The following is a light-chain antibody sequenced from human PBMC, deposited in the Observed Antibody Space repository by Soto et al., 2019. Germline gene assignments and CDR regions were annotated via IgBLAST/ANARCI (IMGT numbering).Light chain of an antibody. CDR2: ETS. J-gene: IGKJ5*01. V-gene: IGKV3D-15*01. CDR3: QQYNNWPPIT. Sequence: EIVLTQSPATLSLSPGERATLSCRASQSVSNYLSWYQQKPGLAPRLLMYETSRRATGIPARFSGSGSGTEFTLTISSLQSEDFAVYYCQQYNNWPPITFGQGTRLEI. CDR1: QSVSNY.